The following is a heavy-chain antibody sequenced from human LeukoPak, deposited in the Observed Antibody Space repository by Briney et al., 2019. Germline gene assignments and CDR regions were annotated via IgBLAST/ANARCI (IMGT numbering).Heavy chain of an antibody. J-gene: IGHJ3*02. Sequence: PGGSPRLSCTASGFTFSSYAMSWARQAPGKGLEWVSAISDSGGATYYADSVKGRFTISRDNSRSALYLQMNSLRAEDTAVYYCAKDRIFTAGAGAFDIWGQGTMVTLSS. D-gene: IGHD6-13*01. V-gene: IGHV3-23*01. CDR1: GFTFSSYA. CDR2: ISDSGGAT. CDR3: AKDRIFTAGAGAFDI.